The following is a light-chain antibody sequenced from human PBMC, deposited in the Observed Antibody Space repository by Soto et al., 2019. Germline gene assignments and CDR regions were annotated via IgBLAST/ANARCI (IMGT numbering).Light chain of an antibody. CDR3: QQYGSSLALT. CDR1: QSISTW. J-gene: IGKJ4*01. Sequence: DIQMTQSPSTLPASVGDSVTITCRADQSISTWLAWYQQKPGKAPNLLIYKASRLETGVPSRFSGSGSGTDFTLTISRLEPEDFAVYYCQQYGSSLALTFGGGTKVDI. CDR2: KAS. V-gene: IGKV1-5*03.